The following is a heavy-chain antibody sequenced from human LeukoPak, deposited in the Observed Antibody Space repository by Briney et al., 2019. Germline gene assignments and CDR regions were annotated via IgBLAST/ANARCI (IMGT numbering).Heavy chain of an antibody. CDR3: AKDGSGYYYDSSGYSE. D-gene: IGHD3-22*01. V-gene: IGHV3-23*01. CDR1: GFTFSSFH. J-gene: IGHJ4*02. Sequence: PGGSLRLSCEASGFTFSSFHMSWVRQAPGKGLEWVSAISGSGETTYYADSVKGRFTVSRDNSKNTLYVQMDSLRAEDTAVYYCAKDGSGYYYDSSGYSEWGQGTLVTVSS. CDR2: ISGSGETT.